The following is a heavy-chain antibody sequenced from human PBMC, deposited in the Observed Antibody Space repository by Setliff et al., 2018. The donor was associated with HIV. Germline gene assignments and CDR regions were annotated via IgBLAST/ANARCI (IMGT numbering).Heavy chain of an antibody. J-gene: IGHJ5*02. V-gene: IGHV1-8*02. CDR3: ARGRGGTKRESWFDP. CDR1: GYTFTTYD. D-gene: IGHD3-16*01. Sequence: ASVKVSCKASGYTFTTYDINWVRQATGQGLEWMGWMNPNSGNTGYTQKFQGRVTMTRNTSISTAYMELSSLRSEDTAVYYCARGRGGTKRESWFDPWGQGTLVTVSS. CDR2: MNPNSGNT.